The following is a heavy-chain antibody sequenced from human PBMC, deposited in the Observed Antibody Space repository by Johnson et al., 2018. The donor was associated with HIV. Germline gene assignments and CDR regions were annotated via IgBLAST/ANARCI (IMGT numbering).Heavy chain of an antibody. CDR2: IKSKTDGGTT. V-gene: IGHV3-15*01. Sequence: MLLVESGGGVVRPGGSLRLSCVASGFTFDDYGMSWVRQAPGKGLEWVGRIKSKTDGGTTDYAAPVKGRFTISRDNSKNTRYLQMNSLRAEETAVYYCARGGYSSGWIYAFDIWGQGTMVTVSS. CDR1: GFTFDDYG. CDR3: ARGGYSSGWIYAFDI. D-gene: IGHD6-19*01. J-gene: IGHJ3*02.